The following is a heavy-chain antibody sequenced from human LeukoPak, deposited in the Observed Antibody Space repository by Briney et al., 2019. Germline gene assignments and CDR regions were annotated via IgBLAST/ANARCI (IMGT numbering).Heavy chain of an antibody. V-gene: IGHV4-59*12. CDR1: GGSISSYY. J-gene: IGHJ3*02. Sequence: PSETLSLTCTVSGGSISSYYWSWIRQPPGKGLEWIGYICYSGSTNYSPSLKSRVTISVDTSKNQFSLKLSSVTAADTAVYYCARERNLGAFDIWGQGTMVTVSS. CDR2: ICYSGST. CDR3: ARERNLGAFDI.